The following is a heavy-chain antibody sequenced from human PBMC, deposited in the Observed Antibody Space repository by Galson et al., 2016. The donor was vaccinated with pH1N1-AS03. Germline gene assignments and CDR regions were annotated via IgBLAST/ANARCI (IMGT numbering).Heavy chain of an antibody. CDR2: ISSSSNYI. Sequence: SLRLSCAASGFTFSNSGMNWVRQAPGKGLEWVSSISSSSNYIYYADSVKGRFTISRDNARNSLFLQMNSLRDEDTAIYYCARSVQYSFDYWGQGILVTVSS. J-gene: IGHJ4*02. CDR1: GFTFSNSG. CDR3: ARSVQYSFDY. D-gene: IGHD5/OR15-5a*01. V-gene: IGHV3-21*01.